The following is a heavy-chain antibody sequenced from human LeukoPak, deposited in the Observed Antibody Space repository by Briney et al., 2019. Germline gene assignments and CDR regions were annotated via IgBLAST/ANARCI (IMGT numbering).Heavy chain of an antibody. Sequence: PSETLSLTCAVSGGSISSHYWSWIRQPPGKGLKWIGYIYYGVTTYYNPSLKSRVTISIDTSKNQFSLQLSSVTAADTAVYYCATLHSDYDRRIDYWGQGTLVTVSS. CDR3: ATLHSDYDRRIDY. CDR1: GGSISSHY. D-gene: IGHD5-12*01. J-gene: IGHJ4*02. CDR2: IYYGVTT. V-gene: IGHV4-59*04.